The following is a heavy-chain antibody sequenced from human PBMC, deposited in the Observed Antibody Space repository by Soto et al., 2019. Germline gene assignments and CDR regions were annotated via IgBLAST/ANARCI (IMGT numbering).Heavy chain of an antibody. Sequence: SSETLSLTCTVSGGSISSGGYYWSWIRQHPGKGLEWIGYIYYSGSTYYNPSLKSRVTISVDTSKNQFSLKLSSVTAADTAVYYCARTYRGCSGGSCYSDWFDPWGQGTLVTVSS. CDR2: IYYSGST. CDR3: ARTYRGCSGGSCYSDWFDP. V-gene: IGHV4-31*03. CDR1: GGSISSGGYY. J-gene: IGHJ5*02. D-gene: IGHD2-15*01.